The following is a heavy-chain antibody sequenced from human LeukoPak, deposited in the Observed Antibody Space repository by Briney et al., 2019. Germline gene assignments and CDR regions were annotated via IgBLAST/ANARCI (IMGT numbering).Heavy chain of an antibody. V-gene: IGHV3-23*01. Sequence: GSLRLSCAASEFTFSSYAMSWVRQAPGRGLEWVSSLSGSGKYTFYADSVKGRFTISRDNSRNELFLQMNSLTSGDTAEYYCAKSRATGTYPGRFDYWGLGILVTVSS. D-gene: IGHD3-10*01. CDR3: AKSRATGTYPGRFDY. CDR2: LSGSGKYT. J-gene: IGHJ4*02. CDR1: EFTFSSYA.